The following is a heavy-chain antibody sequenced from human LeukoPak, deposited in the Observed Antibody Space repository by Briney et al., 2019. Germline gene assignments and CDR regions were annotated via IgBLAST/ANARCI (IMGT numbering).Heavy chain of an antibody. CDR3: ARDRDSSSFDY. CDR1: GFTFSSYG. Sequence: GGSLRLSCAASGFTFSSYGMHWVRQAPGKGREWVEVIWYDGSNKYYADSVKGRFTISRDNSKNTLYLQMNSLRAEDTAVYYCARDRDSSSFDYWGQGTLVTVSS. V-gene: IGHV3-33*01. CDR2: IWYDGSNK. D-gene: IGHD6-6*01. J-gene: IGHJ4*02.